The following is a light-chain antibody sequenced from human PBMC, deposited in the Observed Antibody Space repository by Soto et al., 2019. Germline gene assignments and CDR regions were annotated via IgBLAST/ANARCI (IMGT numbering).Light chain of an antibody. CDR1: RSNIGSNS. CDR2: SNN. J-gene: IGLJ3*02. CDR3: AAWDDSLNGWV. Sequence: QPVLTQPPSASGTPGQRVTISCSGSRSNIGSNSINWYQQLPGTAPKVLIYSNNQRPSGVPDRFSGSKSGTSASLAISGLQSDDEAEYHCAAWDDSLNGWVFGGGTKVIVL. V-gene: IGLV1-44*01.